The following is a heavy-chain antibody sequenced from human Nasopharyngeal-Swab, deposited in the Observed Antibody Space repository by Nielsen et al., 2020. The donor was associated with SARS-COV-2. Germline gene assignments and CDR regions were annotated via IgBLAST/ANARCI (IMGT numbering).Heavy chain of an antibody. CDR1: GFTFSNYA. Sequence: GESLKISCAASGFTFSNYAMSWVRQAPGKGLEWVSSISGSGEITYYAGSVKGRFTISRDNSKNTLYLQMNSLRAEDTAAYYCAKEPRGDFGEVNWFDPWGQGTLVTVSS. CDR2: ISGSGEIT. D-gene: IGHD3-10*01. J-gene: IGHJ5*02. CDR3: AKEPRGDFGEVNWFDP. V-gene: IGHV3-23*01.